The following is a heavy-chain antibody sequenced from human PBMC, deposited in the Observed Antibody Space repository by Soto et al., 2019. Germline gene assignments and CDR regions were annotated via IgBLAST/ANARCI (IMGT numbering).Heavy chain of an antibody. CDR2: IWYDGSNK. J-gene: IGHJ6*02. D-gene: IGHD2-15*01. V-gene: IGHV3-33*01. CDR1: GFTFSSYG. Sequence: QSGGSLRLSCAASGFTFSSYGMHWVRQAPGKGLEWVAVIWYDGSNKYYADSVKGRFTISRDNSKNTLYLQMNSLRAEDTAVYYCARDCSGGSCYGMDVWGQGTTVTVSS. CDR3: ARDCSGGSCYGMDV.